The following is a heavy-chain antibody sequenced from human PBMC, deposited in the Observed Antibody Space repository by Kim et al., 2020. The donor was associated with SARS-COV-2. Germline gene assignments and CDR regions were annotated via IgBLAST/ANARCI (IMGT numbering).Heavy chain of an antibody. D-gene: IGHD6-13*01. Sequence: SETLSLTCTVSGGSISSYYWSWIRQPPGKGLEWIGYIYYSGCTNYNPSLKSRVTISVDTSKNQFSLKLSSVTAADTAVYYCARVFRLAAAGRGAGDAFDIWGQGTMVTVSS. J-gene: IGHJ3*02. V-gene: IGHV4-59*01. CDR3: ARVFRLAAAGRGAGDAFDI. CDR1: GGSISSYY. CDR2: IYYSGCT.